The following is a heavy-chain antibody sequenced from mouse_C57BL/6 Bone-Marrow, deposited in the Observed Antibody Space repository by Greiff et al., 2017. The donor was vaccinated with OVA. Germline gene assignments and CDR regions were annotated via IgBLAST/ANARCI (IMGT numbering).Heavy chain of an antibody. V-gene: IGHV1-81*01. D-gene: IGHD1-1*01. CDR3: ASYYYGSLYAMDY. CDR1: GYTFTSYG. CDR2: IYPRSGNT. Sequence: QVQLKESGAELARPGASVKLSCKASGYTFTSYGISWVKQRTGQGLEWIGEIYPRSGNTYYNEKFKGKATLTADKSSSTAYMELRSLTSEDSAVYFCASYYYGSLYAMDYWGQGTSVTVSS. J-gene: IGHJ4*01.